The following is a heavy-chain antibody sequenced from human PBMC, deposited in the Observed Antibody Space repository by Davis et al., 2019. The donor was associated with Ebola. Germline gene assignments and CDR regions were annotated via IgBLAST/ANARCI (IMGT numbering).Heavy chain of an antibody. V-gene: IGHV3-30*02. D-gene: IGHD4-17*01. Sequence: GESLKISCAASGFTFSSYGMHWVRQAPGKGLEWVGFIRDDGSNKYYADSVKGRFTISRVNAKNTLYLQMNSLRAEDTALYFCAKDKTTVTQYWYLDLWGRGTLVTVSS. CDR3: AKDKTTVTQYWYLDL. J-gene: IGHJ2*01. CDR1: GFTFSSYG. CDR2: IRDDGSNK.